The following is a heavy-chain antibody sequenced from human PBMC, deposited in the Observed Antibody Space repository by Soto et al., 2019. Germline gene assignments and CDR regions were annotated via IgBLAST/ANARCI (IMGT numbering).Heavy chain of an antibody. CDR1: GDSIRSYY. V-gene: IGHV4-59*01. CDR3: ARCFSGNSTSRHEELYYFDS. D-gene: IGHD1-26*01. Sequence: SETLSLTCTVSGDSIRSYYWSWIRQPPGKGLEWIGYIYYSGYTSYNPSLKSRVTISVDTSKNQFSLKLNSVTAADTAVYYCARCFSGNSTSRHEELYYFDSWGQGTLVTVSS. CDR2: IYYSGYT. J-gene: IGHJ4*02.